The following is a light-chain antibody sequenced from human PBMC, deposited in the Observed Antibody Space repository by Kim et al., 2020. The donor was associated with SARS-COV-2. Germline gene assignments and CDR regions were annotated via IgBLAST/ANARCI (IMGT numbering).Light chain of an antibody. V-gene: IGLV7-43*01. CDR3: LLFYSGRGV. CDR2: DVN. Sequence: QTVVTQEPSLTVSPGGTVPRTCASSTGPVTIASWPNWFHKKPVQPPRSLIYDVNSRHNWTPARFSGSLLGGKASLTVSGVQPEDEADYYCLLFYSGRGVFGGGTQLTVL. CDR1: TGPVTIASW. J-gene: IGLJ3*02.